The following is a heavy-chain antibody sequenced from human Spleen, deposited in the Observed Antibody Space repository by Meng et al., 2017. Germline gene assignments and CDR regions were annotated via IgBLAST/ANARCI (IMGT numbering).Heavy chain of an antibody. CDR1: GGSFSDYY. Sequence: QVRLQQWGACLLHPSETLSLTCVVSGGSFSDYYWSWIRQPPGKGLEWIGEINHSGSTNYNPSLESRATISVDTSQNNLSLKLSSVTAADSAVYYCARGPTTMAHDFDYWGQGTLVTVSS. J-gene: IGHJ4*02. CDR2: INHSGST. D-gene: IGHD4-11*01. V-gene: IGHV4-34*01. CDR3: ARGPTTMAHDFDY.